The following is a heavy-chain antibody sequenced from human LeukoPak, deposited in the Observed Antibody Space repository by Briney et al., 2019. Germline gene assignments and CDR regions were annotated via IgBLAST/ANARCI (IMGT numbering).Heavy chain of an antibody. Sequence: SVKVSCKASGGTFSSYAISWVRQAPGQGLEWMGGIIPIFGTANYAQKFQGRVTITADESTSTAYMELSSLRSEDTAVYYCARDSRYCSSTSCLYYYYGMDVWGQGTTVTVSS. D-gene: IGHD2-2*01. CDR2: IIPIFGTA. V-gene: IGHV1-69*13. J-gene: IGHJ6*02. CDR1: GGTFSSYA. CDR3: ARDSRYCSSTSCLYYYYGMDV.